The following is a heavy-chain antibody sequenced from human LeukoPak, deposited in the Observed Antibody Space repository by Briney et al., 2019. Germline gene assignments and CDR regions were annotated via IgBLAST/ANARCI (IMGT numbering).Heavy chain of an antibody. CDR3: ARDLAPHTVPAANYYYYYMDV. CDR1: GGSISSGGYY. V-gene: IGHV4-30-2*01. D-gene: IGHD2-2*01. J-gene: IGHJ6*03. Sequence: PSETLSLTCTVSGGSISSGGYYWSWIRQPPGKGLEWIGYIYHSGSTYYNPSLKSRVTISVDRSKNQFSLKLSSVTAADTAVYYCARDLAPHTVPAANYYYYYMDVWGKGTTVTVSS. CDR2: IYHSGST.